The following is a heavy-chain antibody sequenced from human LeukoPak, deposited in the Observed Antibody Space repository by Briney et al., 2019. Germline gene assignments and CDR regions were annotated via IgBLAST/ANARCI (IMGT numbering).Heavy chain of an antibody. CDR2: IYHSGST. Sequence: PSETLSLTGAGYGGSISSGGYSWSCIRQPLGKGLEWIGYIYHSGSTYYNPSLKSRVTISVDRTKNQFTLKLTSVTAADTAVYYCARGDIIRGDYNWFDPWGQGILVTVSS. CDR3: ARGDIIRGDYNWFDP. D-gene: IGHD3-9*01. CDR1: GGSISSGGYS. V-gene: IGHV4-30-2*01. J-gene: IGHJ5*02.